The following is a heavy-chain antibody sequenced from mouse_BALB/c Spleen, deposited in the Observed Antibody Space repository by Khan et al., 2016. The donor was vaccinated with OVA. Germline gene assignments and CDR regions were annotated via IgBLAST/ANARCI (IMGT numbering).Heavy chain of an antibody. D-gene: IGHD1-1*01. V-gene: IGHV2-6-7*01. CDR2: IWGDGSS. Sequence: QMQLEQSGPGLVPPSQYLSISCTVSGFSLTDYGVHWVRQPPGKGLEWLGLIWGDGSSDYNSALISSLSISKDNSKSHVFLKMNRQQTDDTAKDYGGREVRGGGFAYWGQGTLVTVSA. J-gene: IGHJ3*01. CDR1: GFSLTDYG. CDR3: GREVRGGGFAY.